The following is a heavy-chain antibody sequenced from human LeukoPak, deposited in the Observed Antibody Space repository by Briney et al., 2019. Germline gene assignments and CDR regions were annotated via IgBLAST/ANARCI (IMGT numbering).Heavy chain of an antibody. D-gene: IGHD4-17*01. CDR2: IYYSGST. Sequence: SETLSLTCTVSGGSISSYYWSWIRQPPGKGLEWIGYIYYSGSTNYNPSLKSRVTISVDTSKNQFSLKLSSVTAADTAVYYCARPYGDYGAFDIWGRGTMVTVSS. V-gene: IGHV4-59*01. CDR1: GGSISSYY. J-gene: IGHJ3*02. CDR3: ARPYGDYGAFDI.